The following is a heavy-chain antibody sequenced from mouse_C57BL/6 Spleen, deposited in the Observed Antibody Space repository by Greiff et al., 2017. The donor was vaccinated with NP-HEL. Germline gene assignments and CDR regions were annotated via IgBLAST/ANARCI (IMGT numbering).Heavy chain of an antibody. J-gene: IGHJ2*01. V-gene: IGHV5-4*01. CDR2: ISDGGSYT. Sequence: EVNLVESGGGLVKPGGSLKLSCAASGFTFSSYAMSWVRQTPEKRLEWVATISDGGSYTYYPDNVKGRFTISRDNAKNNLYLQMSHLKSEDTAMYYCAIEIYYDYFDYWGQGTTLTVSS. CDR3: AIEIYYDYFDY. CDR1: GFTFSSYA. D-gene: IGHD2-1*01.